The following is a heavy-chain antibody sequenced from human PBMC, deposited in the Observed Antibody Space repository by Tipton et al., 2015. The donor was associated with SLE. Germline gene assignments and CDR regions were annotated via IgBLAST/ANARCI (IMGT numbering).Heavy chain of an antibody. D-gene: IGHD3-10*01. V-gene: IGHV3-7*01. J-gene: IGHJ5*02. CDR2: IKQDGSEK. Sequence: GSLRLSCAASGFTFSSYWMSWVRQAPGKGLEWVANIKQDGSEKYYVDSVKGRFTISRDNAKNSLYLQMNSLRAEDTAVYYCARVYYGSGRYGAVRFDPWGQGTLVTVSS. CDR1: GFTFSSYW. CDR3: ARVYYGSGRYGAVRFDP.